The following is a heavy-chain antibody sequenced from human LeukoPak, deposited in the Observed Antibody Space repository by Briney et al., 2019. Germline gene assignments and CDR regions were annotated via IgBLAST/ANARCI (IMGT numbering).Heavy chain of an antibody. V-gene: IGHV5-51*01. D-gene: IGHD4-17*01. CDR3: ARSGYGDYSFDY. Sequence: GESLKISCKGSGYSFTTYWIGWVRQMPGKGLQWMGIIHPGDSDIRYSPSFQGQVTISADKSISTACLQWSSLKASDTAMYYCARSGYGDYSFDYWGQGTLVTVSS. CDR2: IHPGDSDI. CDR1: GYSFTTYW. J-gene: IGHJ4*02.